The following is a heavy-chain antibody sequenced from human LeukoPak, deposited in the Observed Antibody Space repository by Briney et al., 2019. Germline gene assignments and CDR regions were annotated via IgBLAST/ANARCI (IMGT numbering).Heavy chain of an antibody. Sequence: ASVKVSCKVSGYTLTELSMHWVRQAPGKGLEWMGGFDPEDGETIYAQKFQGRVTMTEDTSTDTAYMELSSLRSEDTAVYYCATAVEMATITAFDYWGQGTLVTVSS. CDR3: ATAVEMATITAFDY. V-gene: IGHV1-24*01. CDR2: FDPEDGET. CDR1: GYTLTELS. D-gene: IGHD5-24*01. J-gene: IGHJ4*02.